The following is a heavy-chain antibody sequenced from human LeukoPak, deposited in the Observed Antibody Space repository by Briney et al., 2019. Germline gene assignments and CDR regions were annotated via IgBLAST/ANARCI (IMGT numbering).Heavy chain of an antibody. Sequence: GESLKISCKASGYSFSSQYIAWVRQMPGKGLEWIAFLYPGDSNPRYSPSFQGQVTISADKSISTAYLQWSSLKASDTAMYYCARHSDCSDGTCYDSDAFDLWGQGTMVTVSS. CDR2: LYPGDSNP. V-gene: IGHV5-51*01. D-gene: IGHD2-15*01. CDR1: GYSFSSQY. J-gene: IGHJ3*01. CDR3: ARHSDCSDGTCYDSDAFDL.